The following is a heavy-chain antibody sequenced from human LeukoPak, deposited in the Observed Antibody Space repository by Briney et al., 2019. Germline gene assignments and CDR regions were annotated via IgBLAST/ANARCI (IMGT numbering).Heavy chain of an antibody. Sequence: SETLSLTCAVYGGSFIGFHWNWIRQPPGKGLEWVGEINHSGSAKSNPSLKSRVTMSVDTSKNQFSLNLTSMTAADTAMYYCARQPVAAAGGHFDYWGPGILVTVSS. CDR3: ARQPVAAAGGHFDY. J-gene: IGHJ4*02. CDR1: GGSFIGFH. CDR2: INHSGSA. V-gene: IGHV4-34*01. D-gene: IGHD6-13*01.